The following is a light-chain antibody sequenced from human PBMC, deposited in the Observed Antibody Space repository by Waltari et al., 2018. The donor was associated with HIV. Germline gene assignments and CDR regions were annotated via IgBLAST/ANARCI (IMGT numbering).Light chain of an antibody. J-gene: IGKJ3*01. Sequence: AIQMTQSPSSLSASVGDNVTITCRASQGIRNDLGWYQHRPGKAPKHLIYGASTLDSGVPSRFSGGGSGTVFTLTVNSLQPEDFATYYCLQEYTYPRTFGPGTKVDV. CDR2: GAS. CDR1: QGIRND. CDR3: LQEYTYPRT. V-gene: IGKV1-6*01.